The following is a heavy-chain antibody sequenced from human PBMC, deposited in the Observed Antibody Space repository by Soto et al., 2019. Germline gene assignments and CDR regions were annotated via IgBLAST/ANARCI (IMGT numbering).Heavy chain of an antibody. J-gene: IGHJ6*02. CDR1: VFTFSSYW. CDR3: ALRSDSYGYNYYGMDV. CDR2: INSDGSST. V-gene: IGHV3-74*01. D-gene: IGHD5-18*01. Sequence: PWWSLRLSCSASVFTFSSYWMHWVRQAPGKGLVWVSRINSDGSSTSYADSVKGRFAISRDNAKNTLYLQMNSLRAEDTAVYYCALRSDSYGYNYYGMDVWGQGTTVTVSS.